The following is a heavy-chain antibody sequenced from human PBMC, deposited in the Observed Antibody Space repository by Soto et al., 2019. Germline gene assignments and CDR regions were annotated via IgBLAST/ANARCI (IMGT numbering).Heavy chain of an antibody. CDR3: ARGTCSGGGCYSFHFDC. CDR2: INAAKGNS. CDR1: GYTFTSYA. J-gene: IGHJ4*02. Sequence: QVQLVQSGAEVKKPGASVKVSCKASGYTFTSYAMHWVRQAPGQRLEWMGWINAAKGNSEYSQKFQGRVTITRDTPASKAYMELSSLRSEDTAVYYCARGTCSGGGCYSFHFDCWGQGTLVTVSS. V-gene: IGHV1-3*01. D-gene: IGHD2-15*01.